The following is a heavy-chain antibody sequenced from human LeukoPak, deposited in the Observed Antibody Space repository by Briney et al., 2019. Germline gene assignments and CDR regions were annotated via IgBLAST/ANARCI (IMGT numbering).Heavy chain of an antibody. CDR1: GYTFTSYD. V-gene: IGHV1-8*01. CDR3: AREGFGELYHMDV. Sequence: ASVTVSCKASGYTFTSYDINLVRQGTGQGLEWLGWMNPNSGNTGYALKFQGRVTMTSNTSTSTAYMELSSLRSEDTAVYYCAREGFGELYHMDVWGKGTTVTVSS. D-gene: IGHD3-10*01. CDR2: MNPNSGNT. J-gene: IGHJ6*03.